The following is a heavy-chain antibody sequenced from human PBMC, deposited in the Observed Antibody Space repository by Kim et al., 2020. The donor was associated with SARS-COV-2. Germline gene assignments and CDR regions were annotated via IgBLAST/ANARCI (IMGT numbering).Heavy chain of an antibody. CDR2: ISGSGGST. CDR1: GFTFSSYA. J-gene: IGHJ4*02. V-gene: IGHV3-23*01. D-gene: IGHD3-10*01. Sequence: GGSLRLSCAASGFTFSSYAMSWVRQAPGKGLEWVSAISGSGGSTYYADSVKGRFTISRDNSKNTLYLQMNSLRAEDTAVYYCANWLEYYYGSGSYYFDYWGQGTLVTVSS. CDR3: ANWLEYYYGSGSYYFDY.